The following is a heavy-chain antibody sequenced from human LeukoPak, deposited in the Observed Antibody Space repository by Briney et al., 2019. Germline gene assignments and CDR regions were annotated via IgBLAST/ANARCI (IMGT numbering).Heavy chain of an antibody. V-gene: IGHV3-23*01. CDR1: GFTFSSYA. D-gene: IGHD6-13*01. J-gene: IGHJ4*02. CDR2: ISGSGGST. Sequence: GGSLRLSCAASGFTFSSYAMSWVRQAPGKGLEWVSAISGSGGSTYYADSVKGRFTISRDNSKNTLYLQMNSLRAEDTAVYYCARDQGYSRLYYFDYWGQGTLVTVSS. CDR3: ARDQGYSRLYYFDY.